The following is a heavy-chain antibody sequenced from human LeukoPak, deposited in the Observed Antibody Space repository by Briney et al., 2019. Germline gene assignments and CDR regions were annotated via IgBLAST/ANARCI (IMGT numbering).Heavy chain of an antibody. CDR1: GGTFSSYA. V-gene: IGHV1-69*06. CDR2: IIPIFGTP. J-gene: IGHJ4*02. Sequence: SVKVSCKASGGTFSSYAISWLRQAPGQGLEWMGGIIPIFGTPNYAQNFQGRVTITADTSTNTAYMELSSLRSGDTAVYYCARGDTLYGSSAHAGYWGQGTLVTVSS. CDR3: ARGDTLYGSSAHAGY. D-gene: IGHD6-13*01.